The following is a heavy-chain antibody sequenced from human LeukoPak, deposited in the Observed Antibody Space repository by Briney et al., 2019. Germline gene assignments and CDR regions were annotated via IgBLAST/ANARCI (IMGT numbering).Heavy chain of an antibody. D-gene: IGHD3-22*01. CDR2: ISYDGSNK. CDR1: GFTFSSYG. V-gene: IGHV3-30*03. CDR3: ARAMYYYDSSGYEYYYGMDV. Sequence: GGSLRLSCAASGFTFSSYGMHWVRQAPGKGLEWVAVISYDGSNKYYADSVKGRFTISRDNSKNTLYLQMNSLRAEDTAVYYCARAMYYYDSSGYEYYYGMDVWGQGTTVTVSS. J-gene: IGHJ6*02.